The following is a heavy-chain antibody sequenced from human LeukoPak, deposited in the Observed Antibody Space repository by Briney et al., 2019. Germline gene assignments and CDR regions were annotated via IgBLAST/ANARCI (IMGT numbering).Heavy chain of an antibody. CDR1: GFTFSTYT. CDR3: ARDRTGRGTYYFDY. D-gene: IGHD3-16*01. Sequence: PGGSLRLSCAASGFTFSTYTMNWVRQAPGKGLELVSSISSSSNYIYYADSVRGRFTISRDDAKNSLNLQMSSLRAEDTAVYYCARDRTGRGTYYFDYWGQGTLVTVSS. J-gene: IGHJ4*02. V-gene: IGHV3-21*01. CDR2: ISSSSNYI.